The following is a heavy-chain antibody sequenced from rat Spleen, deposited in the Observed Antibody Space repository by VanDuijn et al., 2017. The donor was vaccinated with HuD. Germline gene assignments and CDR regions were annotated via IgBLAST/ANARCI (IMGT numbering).Heavy chain of an antibody. CDR1: GFTFSDYA. CDR3: AKDREYYGSTSFGY. Sequence: EVQLVESGGGLVQPGRSLTLSCAASGFTFSDYAMAWVRQAPKKGLEWVATIIYDGSAHYYRDSVKGQFTLSRDNAKSTLDLQMDSLRSEYTAIYFCAKDREYYGSTSFGYWGQGVIVTVSS. D-gene: IGHD1-7*01. J-gene: IGHJ2*01. V-gene: IGHV5-17*01. CDR2: IIYDGSAH.